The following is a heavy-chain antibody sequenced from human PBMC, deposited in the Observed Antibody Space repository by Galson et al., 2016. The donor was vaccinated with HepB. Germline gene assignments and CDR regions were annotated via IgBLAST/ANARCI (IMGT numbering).Heavy chain of an antibody. D-gene: IGHD3-10*01. Sequence: SETLSLTCTVSGGSISSSGYYWGCIRQPPGKGLEWIGSIYYSGSTYYNPSLKSRVTISVDTAKNQFSLKLSSVTAADTAVYYCAGHLRGGYGMDVWGQGTTVTVSS. CDR2: IYYSGST. V-gene: IGHV4-39*01. CDR3: AGHLRGGYGMDV. CDR1: GGSISSSGYY. J-gene: IGHJ6*02.